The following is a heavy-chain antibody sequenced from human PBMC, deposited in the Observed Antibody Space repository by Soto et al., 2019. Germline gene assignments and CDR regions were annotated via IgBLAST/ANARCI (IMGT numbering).Heavy chain of an antibody. V-gene: IGHV1-69*13. CDR2: IIPIFGTA. CDR3: ARQGQEVVIRYYYGMDV. Sequence: SVKVSCKASGGTFSSYAISWVRQAPGQGLEWMGGIIPIFGTANYAQKFQGRVTITAGESTSTAYMELSSLRSEDTAVYYCARQGQEVVIRYYYGMDVWGQGTTVTVSS. CDR1: GGTFSSYA. J-gene: IGHJ6*02. D-gene: IGHD3-22*01.